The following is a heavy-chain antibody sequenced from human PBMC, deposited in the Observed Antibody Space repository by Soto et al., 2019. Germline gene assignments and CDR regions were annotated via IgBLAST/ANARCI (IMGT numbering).Heavy chain of an antibody. J-gene: IGHJ4*02. CDR2: IYYSGST. V-gene: IGHV4-31*03. Sequence: PSETLSLTCTVSGGSISSVGYYWSWIRQHPGKGLELIGYIYYSGSTYYNPSLKSRVTISVDTSKNQFSLKLSSVTAADTAVYYCARAAMQQLGLVDFLRRVDFFDXWGQGTLVTVSX. CDR3: ARAAMQQLGLVDFLRRVDFFDX. CDR1: GGSISSVGYY. D-gene: IGHD6-13*01.